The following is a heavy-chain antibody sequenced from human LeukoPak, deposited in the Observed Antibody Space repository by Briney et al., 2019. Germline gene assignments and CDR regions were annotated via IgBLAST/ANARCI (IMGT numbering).Heavy chain of an antibody. CDR3: ANEIRPNDH. Sequence: GGSLRLSCAASGFTFSSYVMSWVRQAPGKGLEWVSFISASGGSTYYAGSVKGRFTISRDNSKNTLYLQMNSLRPEDTAVYYCANEIRPNDHWGQGTLVTVSS. CDR1: GFTFSSYV. V-gene: IGHV3-23*01. CDR2: ISASGGST. D-gene: IGHD4-17*01. J-gene: IGHJ4*02.